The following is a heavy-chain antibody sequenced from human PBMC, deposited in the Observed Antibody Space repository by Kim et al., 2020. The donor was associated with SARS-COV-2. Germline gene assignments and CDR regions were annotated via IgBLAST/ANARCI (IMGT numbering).Heavy chain of an antibody. J-gene: IGHJ3*02. Sequence: YADSVKGRFTISRDNSKNTLYLQMNSLRAEDTAVYYCARSPSYVVGAFDIWGQGTMVTVSS. CDR3: ARSPSYVVGAFDI. D-gene: IGHD3-16*01. V-gene: IGHV3-33*01.